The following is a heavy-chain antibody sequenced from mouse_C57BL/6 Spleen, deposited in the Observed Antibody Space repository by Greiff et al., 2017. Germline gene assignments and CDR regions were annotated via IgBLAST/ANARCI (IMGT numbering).Heavy chain of an antibody. CDR1: GYTFTDSY. Sequence: QFPVKQSGAELVRPGASVKLSCKASGYTFTDSYLNWVKHRPGQGLEWIARSDPGSGNTYDNEKFKSKATLTAEKSYSTAYMQLSSLTSEDSAVYYCAREGSTAGGYYYAMDYWGQGTSVTVSS. CDR2: SDPGSGNT. V-gene: IGHV1-76*01. J-gene: IGHJ4*01. CDR3: AREGSTAGGYYYAMDY.